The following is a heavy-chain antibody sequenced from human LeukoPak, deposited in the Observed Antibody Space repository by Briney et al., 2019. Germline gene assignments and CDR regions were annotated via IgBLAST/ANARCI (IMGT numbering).Heavy chain of an antibody. CDR3: ARVAKERVGGVYYFDY. CDR1: GFTFSDYD. CDR2: IGTAGDT. J-gene: IGHJ4*02. Sequence: GGSLRLSCAASGFTFSDYDMHWVRHPTGKGLEWVAAIGTAGDTYYTGSVKGRFTISRENAKNSLYLQMNSLRAGDTAVYYCARVAKERVGGVYYFDYWGQGTLVTVSS. V-gene: IGHV3-13*01. D-gene: IGHD1-1*01.